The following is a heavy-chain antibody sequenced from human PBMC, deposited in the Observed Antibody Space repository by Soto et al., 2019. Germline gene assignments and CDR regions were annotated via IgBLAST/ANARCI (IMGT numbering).Heavy chain of an antibody. Sequence: EMELVESGGGLVQPGRSLRLACAASGFIFDDYAMHWVRQAPGKGLEWVSGITWNSDTIYYADSVKGRFTISRDNATNSLYLQMNTLRAEDTAWYYCGKGVLWGGDPPTHAFDMCGQWTMATASS. D-gene: IGHD2-21*01. V-gene: IGHV3-9*01. CDR1: GFIFDDYA. CDR2: ITWNSDTI. CDR3: GKGVLWGGDPPTHAFDM. J-gene: IGHJ3*02.